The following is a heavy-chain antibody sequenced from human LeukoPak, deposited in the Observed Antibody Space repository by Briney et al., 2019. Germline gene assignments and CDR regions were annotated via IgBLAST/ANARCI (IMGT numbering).Heavy chain of an antibody. CDR2: ISSSSRYI. Sequence: GGALRLSCAASGFTFSSYWMSSVRQAPGKGLERVSSISSSSRYISYEASVKGPLTISRDNGTNSMYLHMHSLRDEATAVYYCARDLDMPRPNWFDPWGQGTLVTVSS. D-gene: IGHD2-2*03. J-gene: IGHJ5*02. V-gene: IGHV3-21*01. CDR1: GFTFSSYW. CDR3: ARDLDMPRPNWFDP.